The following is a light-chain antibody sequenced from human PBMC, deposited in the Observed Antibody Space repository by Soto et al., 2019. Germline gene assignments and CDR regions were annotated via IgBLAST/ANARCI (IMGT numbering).Light chain of an antibody. CDR3: QHDYNLLT. J-gene: IGKJ4*01. V-gene: IGKV3D-7*01. Sequence: EIVLTQSPGTLSLSPGERATLSCKTSQSRGSNFLAWYQHKPGQAPRLLIYASSNRVTGIPDRFSGSASGTDFTLTINSLQSEDFAVYYCQHDYNLLTFGGGTKVDIK. CDR1: QSRGSNF. CDR2: ASS.